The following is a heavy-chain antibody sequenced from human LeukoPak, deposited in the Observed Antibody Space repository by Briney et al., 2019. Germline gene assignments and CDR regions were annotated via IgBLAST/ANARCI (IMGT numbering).Heavy chain of an antibody. Sequence: ASVKVSCKASGYTFTNNGISWVRQAPGQGLEWMGWISAYNGNTNYAQKFQGRVTITADESTSTAYMELSSLRSEDTAVYYCARGYYGDYDESDYWGQGTLVTVSS. D-gene: IGHD4-17*01. CDR1: GYTFTNNG. J-gene: IGHJ4*02. CDR2: ISAYNGNT. V-gene: IGHV1-18*04. CDR3: ARGYYGDYDESDY.